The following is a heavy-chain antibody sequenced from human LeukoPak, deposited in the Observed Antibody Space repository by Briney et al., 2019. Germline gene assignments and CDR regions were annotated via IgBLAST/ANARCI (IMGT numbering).Heavy chain of an antibody. CDR3: ASLLWFGELLYDY. D-gene: IGHD3-10*01. V-gene: IGHV1-18*01. CDR2: ISAYNGNT. CDR1: GYTFTSYD. Sequence: ASVKVSCKASGYTFTSYDINWVRQATGQGLEWMGWISAYNGNTNYAQKFQGRVTMTTDTSTSTAYMELRSLRSDDTAVYYCASLLWFGELLYDYWGQGTLVTVSS. J-gene: IGHJ4*02.